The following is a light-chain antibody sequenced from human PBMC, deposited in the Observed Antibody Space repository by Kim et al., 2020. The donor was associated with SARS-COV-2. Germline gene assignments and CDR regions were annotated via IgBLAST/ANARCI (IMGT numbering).Light chain of an antibody. V-gene: IGLV3-19*01. Sequence: VPWGQTVRITCQGDSLRSDYATWYKQKPGQAPILVIYGKNNRPSGIPDRFSGSSSGNTASLTITGTQAGDEADYYCNSRDSNDNVVFGGGTQLTVL. CDR3: NSRDSNDNVV. J-gene: IGLJ2*01. CDR2: GKN. CDR1: SLRSDY.